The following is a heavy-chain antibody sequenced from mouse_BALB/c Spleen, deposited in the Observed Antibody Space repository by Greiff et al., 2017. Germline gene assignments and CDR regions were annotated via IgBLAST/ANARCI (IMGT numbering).Heavy chain of an antibody. D-gene: IGHD1-1*01. Sequence: EVKLQQSGPELVKPGASVKVSCKASGYSFTDYNMYWVKQSHGKSLEWIGYIDPYNGGTSYNQKFKGKATLTVDKSSSTAFMHLNSLTSEDSAVYYCARRDTTVVGDWYFDVWGAGTTVTVSS. J-gene: IGHJ1*01. V-gene: IGHV1S135*01. CDR3: ARRDTTVVGDWYFDV. CDR1: GYSFTDYN. CDR2: IDPYNGGT.